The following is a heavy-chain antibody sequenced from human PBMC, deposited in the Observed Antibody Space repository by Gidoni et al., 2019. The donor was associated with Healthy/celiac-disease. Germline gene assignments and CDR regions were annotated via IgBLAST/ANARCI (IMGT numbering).Heavy chain of an antibody. CDR3: ARRSYGSGSYYFDY. CDR2: IYSGGST. V-gene: IGHV3-66*01. CDR1: GFTVSSNY. Sequence: EVQLVESGGGLVQPGGSLRLSCAASGFTVSSNYMSWVRQAPGQGLEWVSVIYSGGSTYYADSVKGRFTISRDNSKNTLYLQMNSLRAEDTAVYYCARRSYGSGSYYFDYWGQGTLVTVSS. J-gene: IGHJ4*02. D-gene: IGHD3-10*01.